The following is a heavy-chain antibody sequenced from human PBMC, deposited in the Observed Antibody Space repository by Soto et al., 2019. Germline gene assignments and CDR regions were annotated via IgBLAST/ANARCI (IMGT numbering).Heavy chain of an antibody. V-gene: IGHV4-59*01. CDR2: IYYSGST. D-gene: IGHD5-18*01. CDR1: GGSIRSYY. J-gene: IGHJ3*02. Sequence: QVQLQESGPGLVKPSETLSLTSTVSGGSIRSYYWSWIRQPPGKGLEWIGYIYYSGSTNYNPALKSRVTISVDMSKTQFSLKLSSVTAADTAVYYCASRYGKNAFDIWGQGTMVTVSS. CDR3: ASRYGKNAFDI.